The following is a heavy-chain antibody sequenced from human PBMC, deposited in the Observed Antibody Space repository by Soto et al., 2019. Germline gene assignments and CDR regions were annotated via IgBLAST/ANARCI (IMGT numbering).Heavy chain of an antibody. Sequence: QVSLVESGGGVVQPGGSLRLSCAASGFTFGNFAMHWIRQAPGKGPEWVSVVSYEGNINHNLDSVKGRFTVSRDNSRNTLYLQMPRLRPEDTAVYYCAKGKMWDYGSNSKTYFQHWGPGTLVTVSS. J-gene: IGHJ1*01. CDR3: AKGKMWDYGSNSKTYFQH. CDR1: GFTFGNFA. D-gene: IGHD4-17*01. CDR2: VSYEGNIN. V-gene: IGHV3-30*18.